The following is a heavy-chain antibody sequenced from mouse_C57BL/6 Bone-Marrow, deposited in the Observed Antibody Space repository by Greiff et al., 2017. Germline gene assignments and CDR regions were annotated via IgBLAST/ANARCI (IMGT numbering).Heavy chain of an antibody. J-gene: IGHJ1*03. CDR3: ARIYYGSIYWYFDV. CDR1: GYTFTSYW. D-gene: IGHD1-1*01. CDR2: IDPSDSET. Sequence: QVQLQQPGAELVRPGSSVKLSCKASGYTFTSYWMHWVKQRPMQGLEWIGNIDPSDSETHYNQKFKDKATLTVDKSSSTAYMQLSSLTSEDSAVYYCARIYYGSIYWYFDVWGTGTTVTVSS. V-gene: IGHV1-52*01.